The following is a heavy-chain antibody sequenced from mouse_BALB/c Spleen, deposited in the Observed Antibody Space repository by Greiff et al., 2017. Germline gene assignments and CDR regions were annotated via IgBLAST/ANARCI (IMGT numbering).Heavy chain of an antibody. D-gene: IGHD1-2*01. Sequence: VQGVESGPGLVAPSQSLSITCTVSGFSLTSYGVHWVRQPPGKGLEWLGVIWAGGSTNYNSALMSRLSISKDNSKSQVFLKMNSLQTDDTAMYYCARESYGPWFAYWGQGTLVTVSA. CDR3: ARESYGPWFAY. CDR2: IWAGGST. V-gene: IGHV2-9*02. CDR1: GFSLTSYG. J-gene: IGHJ3*01.